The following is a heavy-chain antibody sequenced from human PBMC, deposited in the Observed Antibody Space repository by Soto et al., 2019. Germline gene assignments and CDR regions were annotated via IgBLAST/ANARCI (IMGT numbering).Heavy chain of an antibody. CDR3: TNGGHCGRDGCLDDFDA. CDR2: IGPTSGAT. D-gene: IGHD1-1*01. J-gene: IGHJ5*02. V-gene: IGHV1-69*06. Sequence: QVPLVQSGPEVKKPGSPVKVSCKASGGTFNSYAISWVRQAPGQGLEWLGWIGPTSGATGYTQIFQGRLTITAETSKTTVYTVVIRLISETSDDNYSTNGGHCGRDGCLDDFDAWGQGTLVTVSS. CDR1: GGTFNSYA.